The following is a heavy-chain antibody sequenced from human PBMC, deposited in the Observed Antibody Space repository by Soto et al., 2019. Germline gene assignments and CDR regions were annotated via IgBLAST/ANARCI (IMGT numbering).Heavy chain of an antibody. J-gene: IGHJ4*02. Sequence: ASVKFSCKASGYTFTGYYMHWVRQAPGQGLEWMGWINPNSGGTNYAQKFQGRVTMTRDTSISTAYMELSRLRSDDTAVYYCARDTEYYDFWSGYYGRGELDYWGQGTLVTVSS. D-gene: IGHD3-3*01. CDR3: ARDTEYYDFWSGYYGRGELDY. CDR1: GYTFTGYY. CDR2: INPNSGGT. V-gene: IGHV1-2*02.